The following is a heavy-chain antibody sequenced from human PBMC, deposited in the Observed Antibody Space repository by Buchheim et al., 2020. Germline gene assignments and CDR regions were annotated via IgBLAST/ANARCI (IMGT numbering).Heavy chain of an antibody. D-gene: IGHD3-22*01. CDR3: ARDYYDSSAYYKTFDY. V-gene: IGHV3-33*01. Sequence: QVQLVESGGGVVQPGRSLRLSCVASGFTFSSYGMHWVRQAPGKGLEWVAVIWYDGSYKYYTDSVKGRFTISRDSSKNTRYLQMNSLRAEDTAVYYCARDYYDSSAYYKTFDYWGLGTL. J-gene: IGHJ4*02. CDR2: IWYDGSYK. CDR1: GFTFSSYG.